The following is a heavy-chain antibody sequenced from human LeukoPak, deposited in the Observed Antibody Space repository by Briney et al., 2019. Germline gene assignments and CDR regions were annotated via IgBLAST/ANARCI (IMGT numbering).Heavy chain of an antibody. CDR3: AKDRALRYFDWGPFDY. CDR2: ISGSGGST. J-gene: IGHJ4*02. V-gene: IGHV3-23*01. D-gene: IGHD3-9*01. Sequence: GGSLRLSCAASGFTFSSYAMSWVRQAPGKGLEGVSAISGSGGSTYYADSVKGRFTISRDNSQNTLYLQMNSLRAEDTAVYYCAKDRALRYFDWGPFDYWGQGTLVTVSS. CDR1: GFTFSSYA.